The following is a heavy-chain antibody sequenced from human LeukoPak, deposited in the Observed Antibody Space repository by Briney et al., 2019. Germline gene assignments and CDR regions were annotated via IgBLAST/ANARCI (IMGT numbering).Heavy chain of an antibody. V-gene: IGHV3-7*01. Sequence: GGSLRLSCAASGFTFSSYCMSWVRQAPGKGLEWVANIKQDGSETYYVDSVKGRFTISRDNAKNSLYLQMNSLRAEDTAVYCGARGSLYYFYYWGQGTLVPVSS. CDR1: GFTFSSYC. J-gene: IGHJ4*02. CDR2: IKQDGSET. CDR3: ARGSLYYFYY.